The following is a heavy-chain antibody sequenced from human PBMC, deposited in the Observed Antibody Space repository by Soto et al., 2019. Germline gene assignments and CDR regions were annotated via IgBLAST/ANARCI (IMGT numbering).Heavy chain of an antibody. Sequence: QVQLVQSGAEVKKPGASVKVSCKASRYTFTSYAMHWVRQAPGQRLEWMGWINAGNGNTKYSQKFQGRVTITRDTSASTAYMELSSLRSEDTAVYYCARERGLSSSWPDNWFDPWGQGTLVTVSS. CDR2: INAGNGNT. CDR3: ARERGLSSSWPDNWFDP. CDR1: RYTFTSYA. V-gene: IGHV1-3*01. D-gene: IGHD6-13*01. J-gene: IGHJ5*02.